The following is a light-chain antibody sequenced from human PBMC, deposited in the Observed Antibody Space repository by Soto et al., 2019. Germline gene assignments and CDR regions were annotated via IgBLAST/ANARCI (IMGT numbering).Light chain of an antibody. CDR1: QSISSY. V-gene: IGKV1-6*01. Sequence: IQMTQSPSSLSASVGDRVTITCRASQSISSYLNWYQQKPGKAPKLLIYAASSLPSGVPSRFSGSGSGTDFTLTISSLQPEDFATYYCLQDYNFPWTFGQGTKVDIK. CDR2: AAS. CDR3: LQDYNFPWT. J-gene: IGKJ1*01.